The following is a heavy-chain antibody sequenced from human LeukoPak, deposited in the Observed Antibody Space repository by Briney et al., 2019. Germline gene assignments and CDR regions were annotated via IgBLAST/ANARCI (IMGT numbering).Heavy chain of an antibody. CDR2: IRAYNGNT. D-gene: IGHD2-21*02. CDR1: GYTFTRYG. V-gene: IGHV1-18*01. CDR3: AGSAAYCGGDCVDY. Sequence: APVKVSSTASGYTFTRYGISCGRQAPGQRLEWMGWIRAYNGNTNNEQKLQGRVTMTTDTSTSTAYMELRSLRSDDTAVYYCAGSAAYCGGDCVDYWGQGTLVTVSS. J-gene: IGHJ4*02.